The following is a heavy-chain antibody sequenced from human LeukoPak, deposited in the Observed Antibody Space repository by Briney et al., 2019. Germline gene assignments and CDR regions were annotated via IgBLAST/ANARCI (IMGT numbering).Heavy chain of an antibody. CDR3: AKGGYFAFDF. D-gene: IGHD2-2*03. Sequence: PGGSLRLSCAGSGFTFSTTDMSWVRQTPGKGLEWVSLISGSSGRTYYADSVQGRFTISRDNSKNTLYLQMHSLRAEDTATYFCAKGGYFAFDFWGQGTKVTVSS. CDR1: GFTFSTTD. V-gene: IGHV3-23*01. CDR2: ISGSSGRT. J-gene: IGHJ3*01.